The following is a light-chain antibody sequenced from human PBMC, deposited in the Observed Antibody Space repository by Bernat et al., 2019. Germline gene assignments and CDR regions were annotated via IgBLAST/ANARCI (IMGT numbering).Light chain of an antibody. CDR3: QQSYSTLSLIS. V-gene: IGKV1-39*01. J-gene: IGKJ3*01. CDR2: AAS. Sequence: DIQMTQSPSSLSASVGDRVTITCRASQNIGNYLNWYRQKPGRAPTLLIYAASTLQSGVPSRFSGSGSGTDFTLTISGLRPEDFATYYCQQSYSTLSLISFGPGTKVDF. CDR1: QNIGNY.